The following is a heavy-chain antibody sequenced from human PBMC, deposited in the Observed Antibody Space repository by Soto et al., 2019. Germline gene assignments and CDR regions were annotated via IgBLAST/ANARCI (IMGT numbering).Heavy chain of an antibody. Sequence: GGSLRLSCTASGFTFGDYAMSWFRQAPGKGLEWVGFIRSKAYGGTTEYAASVKGRFTIPRDDSKSIAYLQMNSLTTEDTAVYYCTRDLLDILVADYGDPDAFDIWGQGTMVTVSS. V-gene: IGHV3-49*03. CDR3: TRDLLDILVADYGDPDAFDI. D-gene: IGHD4-17*01. CDR2: IRSKAYGGTT. J-gene: IGHJ3*02. CDR1: GFTFGDYA.